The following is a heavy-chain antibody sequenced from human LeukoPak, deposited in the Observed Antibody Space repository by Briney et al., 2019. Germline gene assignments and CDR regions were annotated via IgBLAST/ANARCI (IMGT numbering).Heavy chain of an antibody. V-gene: IGHV4-39*07. J-gene: IGHJ2*01. Sequence: SETLSLTCSVSGGSITSSSYYWGWIRQPPGKGLEWIGEINYSGSTNYNPSLNSRVTISVDTSKEQFSLKMASVTAADMAVYYCARRTRSSSSSPWYFDLWGRGTLVTVSS. CDR2: INYSGST. D-gene: IGHD6-6*01. CDR3: ARRTRSSSSSPWYFDL. CDR1: GGSITSSSYY.